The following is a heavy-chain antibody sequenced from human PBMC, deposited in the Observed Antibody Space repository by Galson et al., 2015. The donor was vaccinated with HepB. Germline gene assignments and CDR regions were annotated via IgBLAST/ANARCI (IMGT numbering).Heavy chain of an antibody. D-gene: IGHD3-9*01. J-gene: IGHJ4*02. CDR2: IYYSGST. Sequence: ETLSLTCTVSGGSISSSSYYWGWIRQPPGKGLEWIGSIYYSGSTYYNPSLKSRVTISVDTSKNQFSLKLSSVTAADTAVYYCASAGWSGYYDILTGYPFDYWGQGTLVTVSS. CDR3: ASAGWSGYYDILTGYPFDY. CDR1: GGSISSSSYY. V-gene: IGHV4-39*01.